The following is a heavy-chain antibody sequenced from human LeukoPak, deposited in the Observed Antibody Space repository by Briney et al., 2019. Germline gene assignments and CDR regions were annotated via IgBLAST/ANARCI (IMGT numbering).Heavy chain of an antibody. CDR1: GGSISDFY. CDR3: ARDFDF. Sequence: SETLSLTCTVSGGSISDFYWSWIRQPAGKGLEWIGRIYSGGSTNYNPSLKSRVTMSVDTSKKQFSLNLGSVTAADTAVYYCARDFDFWGQGTLVTVS. V-gene: IGHV4-4*07. CDR2: IYSGGST. J-gene: IGHJ4*02.